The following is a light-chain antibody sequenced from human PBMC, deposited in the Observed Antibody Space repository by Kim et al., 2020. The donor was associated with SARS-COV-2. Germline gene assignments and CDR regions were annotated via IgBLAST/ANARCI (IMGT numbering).Light chain of an antibody. CDR1: QGMRDD. CDR3: LQYHTYPRT. CDR2: GTS. J-gene: IGKJ1*01. V-gene: IGKV1-6*01. Sequence: ASVGDKVIITCRPSQGMRDDLGWYQQKPGQAPKLLMYGTSTLQSGVPSRFSGSGSGTDFTLTISSLQPEDFATYYCLQYHTYPRTFGQGTKVDIK.